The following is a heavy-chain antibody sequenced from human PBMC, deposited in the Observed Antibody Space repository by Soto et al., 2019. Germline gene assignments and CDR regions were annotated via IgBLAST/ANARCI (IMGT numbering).Heavy chain of an antibody. V-gene: IGHV3-30-3*01. CDR1: GFTFSSYA. Sequence: GSLRLSCAASGFTFSSYAMHWVRQAPGKGLEWVAVISYDGSNKYYADSVKGRFTISRDNSKNTLYPQMNSLRAEDTAVYYCARDRRLGQLPQGGMDVWGQGTTVTVSS. D-gene: IGHD6-6*01. CDR2: ISYDGSNK. J-gene: IGHJ6*02. CDR3: ARDRRLGQLPQGGMDV.